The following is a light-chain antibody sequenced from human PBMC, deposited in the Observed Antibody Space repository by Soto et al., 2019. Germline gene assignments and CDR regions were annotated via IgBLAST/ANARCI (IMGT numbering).Light chain of an antibody. CDR3: RSYTSSSTRV. CDR1: SSEVGGYNY. V-gene: IGLV2-14*01. Sequence: QSVLTQPASVSGSPGQSITISCTGTSSEVGGYNYVSWYQQHPGKAPKLMIYDVSNRPSGVSNRFSGSKSGNTASLTISGLQAEDEADYYCRSYTSSSTRVFGTGTKVTVL. CDR2: DVS. J-gene: IGLJ1*01.